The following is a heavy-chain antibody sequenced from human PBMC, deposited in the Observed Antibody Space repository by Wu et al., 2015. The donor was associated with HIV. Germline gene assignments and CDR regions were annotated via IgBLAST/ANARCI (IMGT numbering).Heavy chain of an antibody. V-gene: IGHV1-69*13. J-gene: IGHJ4*02. Sequence: QVQLVQSGAEVKKSGSSVKVSCKASGDTFSSYAISWVRQAPGQGLEWMGRIVPLFDAPYHARKFQGRLTITADESTSISYMELSSLRSEDTAVYYCASSPYDSSGYFYGGFFDYWGQGTLVPVSS. D-gene: IGHD3-22*01. CDR1: GDTFSSYA. CDR2: IVPLFDAP. CDR3: ASSPYDSSGYFYGGFFDY.